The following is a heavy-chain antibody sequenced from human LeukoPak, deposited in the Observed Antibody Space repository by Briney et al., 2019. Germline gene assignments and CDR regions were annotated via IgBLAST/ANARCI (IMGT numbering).Heavy chain of an antibody. D-gene: IGHD5-24*01. J-gene: IGHJ4*02. V-gene: IGHV3-21*01. Sequence: GGSLRLSCAASGFTFSSYSMNWVRQAPGKGLEWVSSISSSSSYIYYADSVKGRFSISRDNAKNSLYLQMNSLRAEDTAVYYCARDHHPVEMVPGYWGQGTLVTVSS. CDR3: ARDHHPVEMVPGY. CDR1: GFTFSSYS. CDR2: ISSSSSYI.